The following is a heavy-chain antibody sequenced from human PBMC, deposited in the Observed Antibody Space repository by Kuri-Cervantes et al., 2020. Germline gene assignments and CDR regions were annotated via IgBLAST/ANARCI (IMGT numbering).Heavy chain of an antibody. CDR3: AKCLPVTTYHFGYFDL. CDR1: GFTFDDYA. J-gene: IGHJ2*01. V-gene: IGHV3-9*01. Sequence: GGSLRLSCAASGFTFDDYAMHWVRQAPGKGLEWVSGISWNSGSIGYADSVKGRFTISRDNSMNTLYLQMNSLRSDDTAVYYCAKCLPVTTYHFGYFDLWGRGTLVTVSS. D-gene: IGHD4-17*01. CDR2: ISWNSGSI.